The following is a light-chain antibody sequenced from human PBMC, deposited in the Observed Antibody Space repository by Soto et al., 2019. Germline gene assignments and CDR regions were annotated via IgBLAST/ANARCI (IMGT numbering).Light chain of an antibody. CDR2: AAS. CDR3: QRSYSTPPS. J-gene: IGKJ2*01. V-gene: IGKV1-39*01. Sequence: DIQMTQSPSSLSASVGDRVTITCRASQSISSYLNWYQQKPVKAPKLLIYAASSLQSGVPSRVSGSGSGTDFTLTISSLQPEDFATYYCQRSYSTPPSFGQGTKLEIK. CDR1: QSISSY.